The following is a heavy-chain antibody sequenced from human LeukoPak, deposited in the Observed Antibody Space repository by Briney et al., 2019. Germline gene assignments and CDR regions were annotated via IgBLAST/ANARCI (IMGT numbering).Heavy chain of an antibody. Sequence: GGSLRLSCAASGFTFSSYEMNWVRQAPGKGLEWVSYISSSGSTIYYADSVKGRFTISRDNAKNSLYLQMNSLRAEDTAVYCCARDVSRYYDSSGYYLHWGQGTLVIVSS. CDR1: GFTFSSYE. CDR3: ARDVSRYYDSSGYYLH. V-gene: IGHV3-48*03. CDR2: ISSSGSTI. D-gene: IGHD3-22*01. J-gene: IGHJ4*02.